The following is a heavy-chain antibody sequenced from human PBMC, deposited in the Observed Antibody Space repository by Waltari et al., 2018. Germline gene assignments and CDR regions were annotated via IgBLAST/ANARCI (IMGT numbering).Heavy chain of an antibody. CDR3: ARGYYGSGSYYNGDY. Sequence: EVQLLESGGGLVQPGGSLRLSCAASGFTFSSYSMNWVRQAPGKGLEWVSYISSSSSTIYYADSVKGRFTISRDNAKNSLYLQMNSLRAEDTAVYYCARGYYGSGSYYNGDYWGQGTLVTVSS. CDR1: GFTFSSYS. V-gene: IGHV3-48*04. CDR2: ISSSSSTI. J-gene: IGHJ4*02. D-gene: IGHD3-10*01.